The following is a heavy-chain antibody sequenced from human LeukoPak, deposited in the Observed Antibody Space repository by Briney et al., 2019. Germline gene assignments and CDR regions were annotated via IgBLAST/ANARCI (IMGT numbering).Heavy chain of an antibody. J-gene: IGHJ3*02. V-gene: IGHV3-30*18. CDR1: GFTFSSYG. CDR2: ISYDGSNK. Sequence: GGSLRLSCAASGFTFSSYGMHWVRQAPGKGLEWVAVISYDGSNKYYADSAKGRFTISRDNSKNTLYLQMNSLRAEDTAVYYCAKGHAFDIWGQGTMVTVSS. CDR3: AKGHAFDI.